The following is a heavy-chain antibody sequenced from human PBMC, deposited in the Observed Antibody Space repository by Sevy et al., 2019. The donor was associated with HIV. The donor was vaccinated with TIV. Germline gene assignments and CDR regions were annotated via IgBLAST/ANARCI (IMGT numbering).Heavy chain of an antibody. V-gene: IGHV1-18*01. D-gene: IGHD3-9*01. CDR1: GYTFTSYG. CDR3: ARAGYYSGFYDILTGLDY. CDR2: ISVYNGNT. Sequence: ASVKVFCKASGYTFTSYGICWARQAPGQGLEWMGWISVYNGNTNYAQKLQARVTMTTDTSTSTAYMELRSLRSDDTAVYYCARAGYYSGFYDILTGLDYRGQGTLVTVSS. J-gene: IGHJ4*02.